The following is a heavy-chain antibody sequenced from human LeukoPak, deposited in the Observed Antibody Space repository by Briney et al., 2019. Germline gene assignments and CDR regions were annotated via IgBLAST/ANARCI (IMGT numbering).Heavy chain of an antibody. D-gene: IGHD2-2*03. CDR1: GYTFTSYG. V-gene: IGHV1-18*01. Sequence: ASVKVSCKASGYTFTSYGISWVRQAPGQGLEWMGWISAYNGNTNYAQKLQGRVTMTTDTSTSTAYMELRSLRSDDTAMYYCARDGYCSSTSCWADYGMDVWGQGTTVTVSS. J-gene: IGHJ6*02. CDR3: ARDGYCSSTSCWADYGMDV. CDR2: ISAYNGNT.